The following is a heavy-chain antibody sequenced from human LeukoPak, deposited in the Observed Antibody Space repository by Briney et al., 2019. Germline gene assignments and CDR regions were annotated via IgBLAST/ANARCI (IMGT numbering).Heavy chain of an antibody. J-gene: IGHJ4*02. V-gene: IGHV1-2*02. CDR1: GYTFTGYY. CDR2: INPNSGGT. Sequence: ASVKVSCKASGYTFTGYYMHWVRQAPGQGLEWMGWINPNSGGTSYAQKFQGRVTMTRDTSISTAYMELSRLRSDDTAVYYCARKVAGDFIDYWGQGTLVTVSS. D-gene: IGHD6-19*01. CDR3: ARKVAGDFIDY.